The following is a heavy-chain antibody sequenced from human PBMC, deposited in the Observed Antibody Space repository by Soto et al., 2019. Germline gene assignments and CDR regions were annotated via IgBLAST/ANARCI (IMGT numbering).Heavy chain of an antibody. CDR2: IDWDDDK. CDR3: ARIRRDSRKYYDILTGAVGYYYGMDV. CDR1: GFSLTTDGVG. J-gene: IGHJ6*02. V-gene: IGHV2-70*20. D-gene: IGHD3-9*01. Sequence: SGPTLVNPTQTLTLTCTFSGFSLTTDGVGVGWVRKPPGKALEWLALIDWDDDKYYSTSPKTRLTISKDTSKNQVVLTMTNMDPVDTATYYCARIRRDSRKYYDILTGAVGYYYGMDVWGQGTTVTVPS.